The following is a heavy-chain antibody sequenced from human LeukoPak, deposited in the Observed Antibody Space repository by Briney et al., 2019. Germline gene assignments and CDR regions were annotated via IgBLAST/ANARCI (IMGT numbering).Heavy chain of an antibody. V-gene: IGHV1-18*01. CDR3: ARDRGGGLDTATYDY. CDR1: GYTFTSYG. D-gene: IGHD5-18*01. J-gene: IGHJ4*02. Sequence: GASVKVSCKASGYTFTSYGISWVRQAPGQGLEWMGWISAYNGITNYAQKLQGRVTMTTDTSTSTAYMELRSLRSDDTAVYYCARDRGGGLDTATYDYWGQGTLVTVSS. CDR2: ISAYNGIT.